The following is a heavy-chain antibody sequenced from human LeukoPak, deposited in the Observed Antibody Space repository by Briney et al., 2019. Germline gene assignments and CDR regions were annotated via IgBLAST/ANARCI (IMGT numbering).Heavy chain of an antibody. CDR1: GFTFGDYA. CDR3: TRDTAGYCSGGSCS. D-gene: IGHD2-15*01. J-gene: IGHJ5*02. Sequence: PGGSLRLSCTASGFTFGDYAMSWVRQAPGKGLEWVGFIRSKAYGGTTEYAASVKGRFTISRDDSKSIAYLQMNSLKTEDTAVYYCTRDTAGYCSGGSCSLGQGTLVTVSS. V-gene: IGHV3-49*04. CDR2: IRSKAYGGTT.